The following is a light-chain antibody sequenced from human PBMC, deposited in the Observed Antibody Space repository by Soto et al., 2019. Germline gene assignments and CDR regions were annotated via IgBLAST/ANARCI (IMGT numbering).Light chain of an antibody. CDR2: GAS. Sequence: VLTQSPATPALAPGEEPNLPRKSSQSVSSNLAWYQQKPGQAPRLLIYGASTRATGIPARFSGSGSGTEFTLTISSLQSEDFAVYYCQQYNNWPPWTFGQGTKVDI. J-gene: IGKJ1*01. CDR3: QQYNNWPPWT. CDR1: QSVSSN. V-gene: IGKV3-15*01.